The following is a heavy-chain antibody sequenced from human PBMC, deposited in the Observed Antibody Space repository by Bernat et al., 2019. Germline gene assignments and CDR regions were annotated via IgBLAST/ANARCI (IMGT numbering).Heavy chain of an antibody. CDR1: GFTVISNY. Sequence: EVQLVESGGGLFQPGGSLRLPCAASGFTVISNYMSWSPQAPGKGLDWVSVIYSGVSTYYADSVKGRFTISRDNSKNTLYLQMNSLRDEDTAVYYCARTALPGYYDFWSGLRYDYWGQGTMVTVSS. D-gene: IGHD3-3*01. J-gene: IGHJ4*02. V-gene: IGHV3-66*01. CDR2: IYSGVST. CDR3: ARTALPGYYDFWSGLRYDY.